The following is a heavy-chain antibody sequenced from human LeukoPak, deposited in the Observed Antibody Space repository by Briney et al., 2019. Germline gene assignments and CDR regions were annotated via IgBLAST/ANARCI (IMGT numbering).Heavy chain of an antibody. V-gene: IGHV3-20*04. Sequence: QPGGSLRLSCAASGFTFDDYGMSWVRQSPGKGLEWVSGVNWNGHSTGYGKSVKGRFTISRDNARNALYLQMNSLRADDTAVYYCVRDPYGSGSVYGGEFDYWGQGILVTVSS. CDR1: GFTFDDYG. CDR2: VNWNGHST. D-gene: IGHD3-10*01. J-gene: IGHJ4*02. CDR3: VRDPYGSGSVYGGEFDY.